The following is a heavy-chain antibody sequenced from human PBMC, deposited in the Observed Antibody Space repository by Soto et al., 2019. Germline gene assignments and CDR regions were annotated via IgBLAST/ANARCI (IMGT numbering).Heavy chain of an antibody. CDR2: ITGGGGDT. V-gene: IGHV3-23*01. Sequence: PGGSLRLSCAASGFTFSNYAMSWVRQAPAKGLEWFSAITGGGGDTYYADSLQGRSTISRDNSNNMLYLQMNSLRADDSAVYYCAKGSADSRPYYSDYCGQGTLVTVSS. CDR3: AKGSADSRPYYSDY. J-gene: IGHJ4*02. D-gene: IGHD3-22*01. CDR1: GFTFSNYA.